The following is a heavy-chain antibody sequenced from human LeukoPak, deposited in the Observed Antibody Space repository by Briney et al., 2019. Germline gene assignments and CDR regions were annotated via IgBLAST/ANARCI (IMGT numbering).Heavy chain of an antibody. CDR1: GYTFTTYG. CDR2: ISAYNGNT. Sequence: ASVNVSFKASGYTFTTYGISWVRQAPGQGLEWMGWISAYNGNTNYAQKLQGRVTMTTDTSTSTAYMELRSLRSDDTAVYYCARIGGSYQLSEFDYWGQGTLVTVSS. J-gene: IGHJ4*02. V-gene: IGHV1-18*01. CDR3: ARIGGSYQLSEFDY. D-gene: IGHD1-26*01.